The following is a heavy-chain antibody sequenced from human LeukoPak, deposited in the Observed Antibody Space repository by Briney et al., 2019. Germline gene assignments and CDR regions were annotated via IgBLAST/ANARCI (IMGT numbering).Heavy chain of an antibody. V-gene: IGHV4-34*01. D-gene: IGHD4-23*01. Sequence: SETLSLTCTVSGGSISSYYWSWIRQPPGKGLEWIGEINHSGSTNYNPSLKSRVTISVDTSKNQFSLKLSSVTAAGTAVYYCARGGLRWLYNWFDPWGQGTLVTVSS. J-gene: IGHJ5*02. CDR3: ARGGLRWLYNWFDP. CDR2: INHSGST. CDR1: GGSISSYY.